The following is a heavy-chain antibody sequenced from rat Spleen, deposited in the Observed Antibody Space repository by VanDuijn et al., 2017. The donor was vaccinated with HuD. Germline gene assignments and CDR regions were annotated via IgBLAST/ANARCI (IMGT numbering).Heavy chain of an antibody. V-gene: IGHV5-25*01. CDR1: GFTFSNYD. J-gene: IGHJ4*01. Sequence: EVQLVESGGGLVQPGRSLKLSCAASGFTFSNYDMAWVRQAPTKGLEWVASISPSGGSTYYRDSVKGRFTVSRDNAKSTLYLQMDSMRSEDTATYYCARGTMGITTDVMDAWGQGASVTVSS. D-gene: IGHD1-9*01. CDR2: ISPSGGST. CDR3: ARGTMGITTDVMDA.